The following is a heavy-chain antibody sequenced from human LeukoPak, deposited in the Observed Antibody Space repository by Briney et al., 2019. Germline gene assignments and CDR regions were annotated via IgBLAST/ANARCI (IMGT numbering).Heavy chain of an antibody. J-gene: IGHJ4*02. CDR1: GFPFSGYW. D-gene: IGHD5-24*01. CDR2: ISSSSSYI. CDR3: ARGGMATLN. Sequence: PGGSLRLSCATSGFPFSGYWMSWVRQAPGKGLEWVSFISSSSSYIYYADSVKGRFTISRDNAKNSLYLQMNSLRAEDTALYYCARGGMATLNWGQGTLVTVSS. V-gene: IGHV3-21*04.